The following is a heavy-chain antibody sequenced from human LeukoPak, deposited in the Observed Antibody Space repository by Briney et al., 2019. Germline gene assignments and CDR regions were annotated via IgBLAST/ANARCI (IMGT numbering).Heavy chain of an antibody. V-gene: IGHV4-34*01. CDR1: GGSFSGYY. CDR3: ARSYVGAVGY. CDR2: INHSGST. J-gene: IGHJ4*02. D-gene: IGHD1-26*01. Sequence: PSETLSLTCAVYGGSFSGYYWSWIRQPPGKGLEWIGEINHSGSTNYNPSLKSRVTISVDTSKNQFSLKLSSVTAADTAVYYCARSYVGAVGYWGQGTLVTVSS.